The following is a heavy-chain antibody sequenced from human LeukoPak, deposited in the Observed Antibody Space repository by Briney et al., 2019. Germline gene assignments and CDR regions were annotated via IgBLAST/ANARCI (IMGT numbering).Heavy chain of an antibody. D-gene: IGHD1-7*01. CDR2: ISYDGSNK. CDR3: ANHLELPNPLIDY. CDR1: GFTFSSYG. Sequence: GGSLRLSCAASGFTFSSYGMHWVRQAPGKGLEWVAVISYDGSNKYYADSVKGRFTISRDNSKNTLYLQMNSLRAGDTAVYYCANHLELPNPLIDYWGQGTLVTVSS. J-gene: IGHJ4*02. V-gene: IGHV3-30*18.